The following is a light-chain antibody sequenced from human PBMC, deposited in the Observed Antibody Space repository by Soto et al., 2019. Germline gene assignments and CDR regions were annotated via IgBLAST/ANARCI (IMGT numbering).Light chain of an antibody. J-gene: IGKJ4*01. V-gene: IGKV3-11*01. CDR2: DAS. Sequence: EIVLTQSPATLSLSPGERATLSSRASQSVGSYLAWYQQKVGQAPRLLIYDASNRATGIPARFSGSGSGTDFTLTISSLEPEDFAVYYCQQRRNWPTFGGGTKVEI. CDR3: QQRRNWPT. CDR1: QSVGSY.